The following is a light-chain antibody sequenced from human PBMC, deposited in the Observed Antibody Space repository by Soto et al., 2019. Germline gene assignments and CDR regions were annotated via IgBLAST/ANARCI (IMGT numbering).Light chain of an antibody. CDR2: KAS. CDR1: QSISSW. J-gene: IGKJ4*01. Sequence: DIQMTHSPSTLSASVGDRVTITCRASQSISSWLAWYQQKPGKAPKLLIYKASSLESGVPSRFSGSGSGTEFTLTISSLQPDDFATYYCQQYNSYPLTFGGGTKV. V-gene: IGKV1-5*03. CDR3: QQYNSYPLT.